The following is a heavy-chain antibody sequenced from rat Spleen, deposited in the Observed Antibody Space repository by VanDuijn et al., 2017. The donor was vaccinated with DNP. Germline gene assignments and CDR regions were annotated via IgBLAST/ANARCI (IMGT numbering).Heavy chain of an antibody. V-gene: IGHV4-2*01. CDR3: ARAAYYGLSAY. J-gene: IGHJ2*01. D-gene: IGHD1-6*01. CDR1: GFNLNDYW. CDR2: INKDSRTI. Sequence: EVKLVESGGGLVQPGRSLKLSCAASGFNLNDYWMGWIRQAPGKGLEWIGEINKDSRTINYTPSLKDKFTISRDNAQNTLYLQMRKLGSEDTAIYYCARAAYYGLSAYWGQGVMVTVSS.